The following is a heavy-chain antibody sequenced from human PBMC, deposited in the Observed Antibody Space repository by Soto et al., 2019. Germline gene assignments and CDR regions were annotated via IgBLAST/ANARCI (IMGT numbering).Heavy chain of an antibody. J-gene: IGHJ4*02. D-gene: IGHD2-15*01. V-gene: IGHV4-34*01. CDR2: INHSGST. Sequence: ETLSLTCAVYGGSFSGYYWSWIRQPPGKGLEWIGEINHSGSTNYNPSLKSRVTISVDTSKNQFSLKLSSVTAADTALYYCARGGIACPYCGQGTRVTVSS. CDR3: ARGGIACPY. CDR1: GGSFSGYY.